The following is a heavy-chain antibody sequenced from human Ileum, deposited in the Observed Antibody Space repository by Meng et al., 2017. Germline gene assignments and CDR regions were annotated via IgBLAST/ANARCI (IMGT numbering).Heavy chain of an antibody. Sequence: QVQLVESGGGVVQPGRSLRLSCAASGLTFSSYVMHWVRQAPGKGLEWVAVISKDGSNKYYADSVKGRFTISRDNSKNTLYLQMNSLRVEDTAVYYCATGDGCKYDYWGQGTLVTVSS. CDR2: ISKDGSNK. D-gene: IGHD5-24*01. CDR1: GLTFSSYV. J-gene: IGHJ4*02. V-gene: IGHV3-30-3*01. CDR3: ATGDGCKYDY.